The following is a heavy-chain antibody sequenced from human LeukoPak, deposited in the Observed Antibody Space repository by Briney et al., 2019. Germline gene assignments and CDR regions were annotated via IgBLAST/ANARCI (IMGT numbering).Heavy chain of an antibody. J-gene: IGHJ3*02. CDR1: GGSISSSSYY. V-gene: IGHV4-39*01. D-gene: IGHD3-3*01. CDR2: IYYSGST. CDR3: ARPYYDFWSGRNPHDAFDI. Sequence: SETLSLTCTVSGGSISSSSYYWGWIRQPPGKGLEWIGSIYYSGSTYYNPSLKSRVTISVDTSKNQFSLKLSSVTAADTAVYYCARPYYDFWSGRNPHDAFDIWGQGTMVTVSS.